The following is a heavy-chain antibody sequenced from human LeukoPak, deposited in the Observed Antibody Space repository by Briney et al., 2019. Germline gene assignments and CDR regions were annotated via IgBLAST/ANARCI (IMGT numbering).Heavy chain of an antibody. V-gene: IGHV3-15*01. J-gene: IGHJ4*02. CDR1: GFTRFTVTNAW. CDR3: TTDEYQ. CDR2: IKSKTDGGTT. D-gene: IGHD2-2*01. Sequence: PGGSLRLSCTASGFTRFTVTNAWMSWVRQAPGKGLESVGRIKSKTDGGTTDYAAPVKGRFTISRDDSKNTLYLQMNSLKTEDTGVYYCTTDEYQWGQGTLVTVSS.